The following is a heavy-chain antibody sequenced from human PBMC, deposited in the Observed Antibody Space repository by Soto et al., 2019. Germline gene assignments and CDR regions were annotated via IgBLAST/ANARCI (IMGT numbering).Heavy chain of an antibody. Sequence: PSETLSLTCSVSGASIYNGGYFWSWIRQSPGKGLEWIGHIHNSGGPYNNPSLKSRVTISADTSKNQFSLKLTSVTAADAAVYYCARCIAAAGHIDYWGQGTLVTVSS. J-gene: IGHJ4*02. D-gene: IGHD6-13*01. CDR2: IHNSGGP. CDR3: ARCIAAAGHIDY. CDR1: GASIYNGGYF. V-gene: IGHV4-30-4*01.